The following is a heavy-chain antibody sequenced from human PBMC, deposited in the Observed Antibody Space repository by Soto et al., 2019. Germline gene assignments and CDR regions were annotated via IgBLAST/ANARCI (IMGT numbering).Heavy chain of an antibody. Sequence: GASVKVSCKSSGYPFNTYYLHWVRQAPGQGLEWMGMIHPSGGGSTYAQKFLGRVTMTMDSSTSTVFMELTSLRSADTAVYDCARGGHIAVVTDSFDSWGQGTLVTVS. D-gene: IGHD2-21*02. J-gene: IGHJ4*02. CDR1: GYPFNTYY. CDR3: ARGGHIAVVTDSFDS. CDR2: IHPSGGGS. V-gene: IGHV1-46*02.